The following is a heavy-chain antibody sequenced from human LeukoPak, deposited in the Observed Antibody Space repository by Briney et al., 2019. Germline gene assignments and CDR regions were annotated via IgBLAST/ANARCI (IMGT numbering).Heavy chain of an antibody. V-gene: IGHV4-38-2*02. Sequence: PSETLPLTCAVSGYSISSGYYWGWIRQPPGKGLEWIGSIYHSGSTYYNPSLKSRVTISVDTSKNQFSLKLTSVTAADTAVYYCAREGSSGWHWFDPWGRGTLVTVSS. CDR3: AREGSSGWHWFDP. D-gene: IGHD6-25*01. CDR1: GYSISSGYY. CDR2: IYHSGST. J-gene: IGHJ5*02.